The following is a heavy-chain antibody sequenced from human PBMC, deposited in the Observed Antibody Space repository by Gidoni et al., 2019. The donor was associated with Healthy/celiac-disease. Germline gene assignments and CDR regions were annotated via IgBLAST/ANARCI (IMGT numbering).Heavy chain of an antibody. CDR1: GGSISSSNW. J-gene: IGHJ5*02. D-gene: IGHD6-6*01. V-gene: IGHV4-4*02. CDR2: IYHSGST. Sequence: QVQLQESGPGLVKPSGTLYLTCAVSGGSISSSNWWGWVRQPPGKGLEWIGEIYHSGSTNYNPSLKSRVTISVDKSKNQFSLKLSSVTAADTAVYYCARKKMSIAARLGTNWFDPWGQGTLVTVSS. CDR3: ARKKMSIAARLGTNWFDP.